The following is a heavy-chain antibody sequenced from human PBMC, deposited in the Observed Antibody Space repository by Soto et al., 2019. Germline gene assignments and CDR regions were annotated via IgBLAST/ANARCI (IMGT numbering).Heavy chain of an antibody. J-gene: IGHJ6*02. V-gene: IGHV4-30-2*03. CDR3: ARQFRDYRITMVRGANYYYYYGMDV. CDR1: GGSISSGGYS. Sequence: SETLSLTCAVSGGSISSGGYSWSWIRQPRGKGLEWIGSIYYSGSTYYNPSLKSRVTISVDTSKNQFSLKLSSVTAADTAVYYCARQFRDYRITMVRGANYYYYYGMDVWGQGTTVTVSS. D-gene: IGHD3-10*01. CDR2: IYYSGST.